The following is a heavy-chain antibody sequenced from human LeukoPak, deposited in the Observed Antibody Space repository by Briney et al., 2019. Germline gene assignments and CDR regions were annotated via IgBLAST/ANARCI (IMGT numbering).Heavy chain of an antibody. D-gene: IGHD4-17*01. J-gene: IGHJ6*02. Sequence: ASVKVSCKASGFTFTSSAMQWVRQARGQRLEWIGWIVVGSGNTNYAQKFQERVTITRDMSTSTAYMELSSLRSEDTAVYYCAATLPTATTEYYYYYGMDVWGQGTTVTVSS. CDR3: AATLPTATTEYYYYYGMDV. V-gene: IGHV1-58*02. CDR1: GFTFTSSA. CDR2: IVVGSGNT.